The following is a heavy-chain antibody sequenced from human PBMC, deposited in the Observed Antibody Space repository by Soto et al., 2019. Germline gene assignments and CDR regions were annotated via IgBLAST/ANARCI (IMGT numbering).Heavy chain of an antibody. CDR3: ARDRVDHRGLFDS. CDR2: TYYRSKWYN. Sequence: QTLSLICATSGDSGPSQGAASYWIMQSTSRGLEWLGRTYYRSKWYNDYAVSVKSRITINPDTSKNQFSLQLNSVTPEDTAVYYCARDRVDHRGLFDSWGQGTLVTV. V-gene: IGHV6-1*01. CDR1: GDSGPSQGAA. D-gene: IGHD3-3*01. J-gene: IGHJ4*02.